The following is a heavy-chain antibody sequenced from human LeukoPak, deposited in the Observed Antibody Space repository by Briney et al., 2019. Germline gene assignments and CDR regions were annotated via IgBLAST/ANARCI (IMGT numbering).Heavy chain of an antibody. V-gene: IGHV3-48*04. Sequence: GGSLRLSCAASGFTFSRYGIHWVRQAPGKGLEWVSYISSSSSTIYYADSVKGRFTISRDNAKNSLYLQMNSLRAEDTAVYYCARAAAETGFDYWGQGTLVTVSS. D-gene: IGHD6-13*01. CDR3: ARAAAETGFDY. CDR2: ISSSSSTI. CDR1: GFTFSRYG. J-gene: IGHJ4*02.